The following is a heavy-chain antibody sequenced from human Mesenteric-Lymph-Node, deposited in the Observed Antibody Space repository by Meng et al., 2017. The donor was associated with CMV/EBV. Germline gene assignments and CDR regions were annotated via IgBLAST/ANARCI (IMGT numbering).Heavy chain of an antibody. CDR1: GFTFSNYW. CDR3: AKMEGMDTQMIWASDGMDV. J-gene: IGHJ6*02. Sequence: GESLKISCAASGFTFSNYWMLWVRQAPGKGLHWVSGISGNGAGTYYADSVKGRFTIARDNSKNTLDLQMNSLRAEDTAVYHCAKMEGMDTQMIWASDGMDVWGQGTTVTVSS. V-gene: IGHV3-23*01. CDR2: ISGNGAGT. D-gene: IGHD3/OR15-3a*01.